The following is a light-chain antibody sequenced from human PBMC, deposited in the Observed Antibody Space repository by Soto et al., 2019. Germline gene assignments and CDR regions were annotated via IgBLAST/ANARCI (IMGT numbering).Light chain of an antibody. CDR3: QQRSNWPGT. J-gene: IGKJ1*01. CDR1: QSVSSY. Sequence: EIVLTQSPATLSLSPGERATLSCRASQSVSSYLAWYQQKPGQAPRLLIYDASNRATGIPARFSGSASRTDFTLTISSLEPEDFAVYYCQQRSNWPGTFGQGTKVDIK. V-gene: IGKV3-11*01. CDR2: DAS.